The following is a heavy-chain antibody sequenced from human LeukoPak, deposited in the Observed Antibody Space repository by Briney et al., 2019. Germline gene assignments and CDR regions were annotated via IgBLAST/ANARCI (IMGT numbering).Heavy chain of an antibody. V-gene: IGHV3-48*03. D-gene: IGHD3-9*01. CDR3: ARVPFGVLTGSYYFDY. CDR1: GFTFSSYE. J-gene: IGHJ4*02. Sequence: GGSLGLSCAASGFTFSSYEMNWVRQAPGKGLEWVSYISSSGSTIYYADSVKGRFTISRDNAKNSLYLQMNSLRAEDTAVYYCARVPFGVLTGSYYFDYWGQGTLVTVSS. CDR2: ISSSGSTI.